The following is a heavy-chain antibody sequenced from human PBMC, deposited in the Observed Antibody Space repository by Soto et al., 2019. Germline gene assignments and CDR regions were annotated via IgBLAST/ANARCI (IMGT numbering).Heavy chain of an antibody. Sequence: ASVKVSCKASGYTFTSYGISWVRQAPGQGLEWMGWISAYNGNTNYAQKLQGRVTMTTDTSTSTAYMELRSLRSDDTAVYYCARGHLGYCSSTRCYYYYYGMDVWVQGTTVTVS. CDR2: ISAYNGNT. V-gene: IGHV1-18*04. J-gene: IGHJ6*02. D-gene: IGHD2-2*01. CDR1: GYTFTSYG. CDR3: ARGHLGYCSSTRCYYYYYGMDV.